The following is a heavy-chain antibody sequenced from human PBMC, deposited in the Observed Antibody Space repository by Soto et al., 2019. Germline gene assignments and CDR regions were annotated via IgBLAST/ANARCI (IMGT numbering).Heavy chain of an antibody. CDR1: GFTFSRYT. D-gene: IGHD1-26*01. V-gene: IGHV3-48*04. J-gene: IGHJ4*02. Sequence: PGGSLRIACAASGFTFSRYTMNWVRQAPGKGLEWLSYISGGGGTMSYADSVKGRVTISRDSAKNSLYLQMDSLRAEDTAVYYCSRDKSGSDSNDYCGQGTLDT. CDR3: SRDKSGSDSNDY. CDR2: ISGGGGTM.